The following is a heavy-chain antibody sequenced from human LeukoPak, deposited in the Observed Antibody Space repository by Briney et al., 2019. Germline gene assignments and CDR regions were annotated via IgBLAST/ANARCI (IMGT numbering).Heavy chain of an antibody. J-gene: IGHJ4*02. V-gene: IGHV1-69*04. D-gene: IGHD3-10*01. CDR1: GDTFSSYA. Sequence: SVKVSCKASGDTFSSYAISWVRQAPGQGLEWMGRIIPILGIANYAQKFQGRVTITADNSTSTASTELSSLRSEDTAVYYCARDQKGYGSGSYGYYFDYWGQGTLVTVSS. CDR2: IIPILGIA. CDR3: ARDQKGYGSGSYGYYFDY.